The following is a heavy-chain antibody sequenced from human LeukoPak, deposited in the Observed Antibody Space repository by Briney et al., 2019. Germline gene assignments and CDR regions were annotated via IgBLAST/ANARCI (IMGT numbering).Heavy chain of an antibody. J-gene: IGHJ4*02. CDR2: ISSSSYI. D-gene: IGHD1-26*01. V-gene: IGHV3-21*01. CDR1: GFTFSSYW. CDR3: ARGGIVGPNDY. Sequence: GGSLRLSCAASGFTFSSYWMSWVRQAPGKGLEWVSSISSSSYIYYADSVKGRFTISRDNAKNSLYLQMNSLRAEDTAVYYCARGGIVGPNDYWGQGTLVTVSS.